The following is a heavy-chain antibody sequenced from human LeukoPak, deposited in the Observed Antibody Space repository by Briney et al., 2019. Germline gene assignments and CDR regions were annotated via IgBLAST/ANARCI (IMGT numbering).Heavy chain of an antibody. D-gene: IGHD1-26*01. Sequence: GGSLRLSCAASGFTFSTYAMSWVRQAPGKGLEWVSGISGSDRSTYYADSVKGRFTISRDNSKNTVYLQMNSLKTEDTAVYYCTTDPAQEVLGMDVWGQGTTVTVSS. CDR3: TTDPAQEVLGMDV. CDR1: GFTFSTYA. J-gene: IGHJ6*02. V-gene: IGHV3-23*01. CDR2: ISGSDRST.